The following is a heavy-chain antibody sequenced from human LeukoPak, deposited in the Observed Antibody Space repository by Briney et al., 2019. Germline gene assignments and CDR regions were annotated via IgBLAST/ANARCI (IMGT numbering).Heavy chain of an antibody. J-gene: IGHJ4*02. Sequence: SQTLSLTCAISGDSVSSNSAAWNWIRQSPSRDLEWLGRTYYRSKWYNDFAVSVKSRITINPDTSKNQFSLQLNSVTPEDTAVYYCARDIVGASSGPGPDWGQGTLVTVSS. D-gene: IGHD1-26*01. V-gene: IGHV6-1*01. CDR2: TYYRSKWYN. CDR3: ARDIVGASSGPGPD. CDR1: GDSVSSNSAA.